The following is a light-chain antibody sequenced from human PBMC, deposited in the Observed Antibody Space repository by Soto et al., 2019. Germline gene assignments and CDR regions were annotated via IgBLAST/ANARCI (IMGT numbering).Light chain of an antibody. J-gene: IGLJ2*01. CDR1: SSDVGGFNY. CDR2: EVS. V-gene: IGLV2-14*01. Sequence: QSALTQPASVSGSPGQSITLSCTGTSSDVGGFNYVSWYQQHPGKAPKLIIYEVSNRPSGVSNRFSASKSGNTASLTISGLQAGDEADYCCSSYTGSSTLVVFGGGTKVTVL. CDR3: SSYTGSSTLVV.